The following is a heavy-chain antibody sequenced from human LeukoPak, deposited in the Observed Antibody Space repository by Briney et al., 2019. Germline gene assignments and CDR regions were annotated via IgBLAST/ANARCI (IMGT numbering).Heavy chain of an antibody. Sequence: GGSLRLSCAASGFTFSDYYMSWIRQAPGKGLEWVSYISSSDTYTNYADSVKGRFTISRDNAKNSLYLQMNSLRAEDTAVYYCARGPYGSGSSADYWGQGTLVTVS. D-gene: IGHD6-19*01. J-gene: IGHJ4*02. V-gene: IGHV3-11*06. CDR1: GFTFSDYY. CDR2: ISSSDTYT. CDR3: ARGPYGSGSSADY.